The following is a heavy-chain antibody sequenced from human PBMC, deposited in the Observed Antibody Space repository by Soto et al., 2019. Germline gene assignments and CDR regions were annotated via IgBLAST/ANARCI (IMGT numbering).Heavy chain of an antibody. V-gene: IGHV3-30-3*01. J-gene: IGHJ4*02. D-gene: IGHD6-19*01. CDR2: ISYDGSNK. Sequence: QVQLVESGGGVVQPGRSLRLSCAASGFTFSSYAMHWVRQAPGKGLEWVAVISYDGSNKYYADSVKGRFTISRDNSKNTLYLQMNSLRAEDTAVYYCAREGWAELCSGCVHFDYWGQGTLVTVSS. CDR3: AREGWAELCSGCVHFDY. CDR1: GFTFSSYA.